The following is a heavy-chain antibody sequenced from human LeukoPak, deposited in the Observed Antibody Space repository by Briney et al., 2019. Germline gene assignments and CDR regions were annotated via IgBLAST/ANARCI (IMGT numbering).Heavy chain of an antibody. J-gene: IGHJ4*02. Sequence: ASVKVSCKVSGYTLTELSMHWVRQAPGKGLEWMGGFDPEDGETIYAQKFQGRVTMTEDTSTDTAYMELSSLRSEDTAVYYCATYYGSGSYYGSYFDYWGQGTLVTVSS. D-gene: IGHD3-10*01. CDR3: ATYYGSGSYYGSYFDY. CDR1: GYTLTELS. CDR2: FDPEDGET. V-gene: IGHV1-24*01.